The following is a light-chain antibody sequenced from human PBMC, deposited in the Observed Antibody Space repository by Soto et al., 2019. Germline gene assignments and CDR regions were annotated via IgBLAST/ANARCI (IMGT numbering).Light chain of an antibody. CDR2: AAS. CDR1: RSISRY. Sequence: QSPSSLSASVGDRVTMTCRASRSISRYLSWYQQKPGKAPNLLIYAASSLQSGVPSRFSGAGSGTDFTLTIGNLHPEDFAIYYCKQSYSSQWTFGQGTKVDIK. J-gene: IGKJ1*01. CDR3: KQSYSSQWT. V-gene: IGKV1-39*01.